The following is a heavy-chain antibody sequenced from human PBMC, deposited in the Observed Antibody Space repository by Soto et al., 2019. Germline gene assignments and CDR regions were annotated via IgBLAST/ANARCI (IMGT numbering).Heavy chain of an antibody. Sequence: QVQLVQSGAEVKKPGSSVKVSCKASGGTFSSYTISWVRQAPGQGLEWMGRIIPILGIANYAQKFQGRVMITADKSTSTAYMELSSLRSADTAVYYCARDSGYCSSTSCYVDYWGQGTLVTVSS. CDR2: IIPILGIA. J-gene: IGHJ4*02. CDR3: ARDSGYCSSTSCYVDY. CDR1: GGTFSSYT. V-gene: IGHV1-69*08. D-gene: IGHD2-2*01.